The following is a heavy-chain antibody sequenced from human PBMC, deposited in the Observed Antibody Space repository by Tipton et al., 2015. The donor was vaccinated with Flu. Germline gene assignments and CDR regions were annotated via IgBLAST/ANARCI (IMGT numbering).Heavy chain of an antibody. CDR1: GGSISTYY. CDR2: INNSGDS. D-gene: IGHD3-3*01. Sequence: LRLSCTVSGGSISTYYWSWIRQPPGKRPEWIGYINNSGDSHYNPSLKSRVGMSVATSKNQLSLNLSSVTAADTAVYYCARGTTIHAWHFDLWGPGTLVTVSS. V-gene: IGHV4-59*12. CDR3: ARGTTIHAWHFDL. J-gene: IGHJ2*01.